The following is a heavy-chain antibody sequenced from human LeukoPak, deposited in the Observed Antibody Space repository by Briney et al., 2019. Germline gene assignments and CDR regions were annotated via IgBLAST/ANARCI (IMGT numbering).Heavy chain of an antibody. CDR2: ISGSGGST. V-gene: IGHV3-23*01. D-gene: IGHD6-13*01. Sequence: PGGSLSLSCAVYGFTFSSYAMSWVRQAPGKGLEWVSAISGSGGSTYYADSVKGRFTISRDNSKNTLYLQMNSLRAEDTAVYDCAKDRQYSSSWYGGYYYYYDGMDVWGQGTTVTVSS. J-gene: IGHJ6*02. CDR3: AKDRQYSSSWYGGYYYYYDGMDV. CDR1: GFTFSSYA.